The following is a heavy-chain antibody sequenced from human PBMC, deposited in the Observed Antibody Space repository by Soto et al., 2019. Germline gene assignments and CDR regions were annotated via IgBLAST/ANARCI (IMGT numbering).Heavy chain of an antibody. CDR3: ASGYSYGPDYYYGMDV. J-gene: IGHJ6*02. CDR2: IWYDGSNK. D-gene: IGHD5-18*01. V-gene: IGHV3-33*01. Sequence: GGSLRLSCAASGFTFSSYGMHWVRQAPGKGLEWVAVIWYDGSNKYYADSVKGRFTISRDNSKNTLYLQMNSLRAEDTAVYYCASGYSYGPDYYYGMDVWGQGTTVTVSS. CDR1: GFTFSSYG.